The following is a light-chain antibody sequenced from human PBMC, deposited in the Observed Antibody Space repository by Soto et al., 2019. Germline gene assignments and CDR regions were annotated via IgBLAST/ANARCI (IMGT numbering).Light chain of an antibody. CDR3: QQYNNWPRLT. CDR1: QSVSSN. V-gene: IGKV3-11*01. J-gene: IGKJ4*01. Sequence: EIVLTQSPATLSLSPGERATLSCRASQSVSSNLAWYQQKPGQAPRLLIYDASTRATGIPARFSGSGSGTDFTLTISSLEPEDFAVYYCQQYNNWPRLTFGQGTKVEIK. CDR2: DAS.